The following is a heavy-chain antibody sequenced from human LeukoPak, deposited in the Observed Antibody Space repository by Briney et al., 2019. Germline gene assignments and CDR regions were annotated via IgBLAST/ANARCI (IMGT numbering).Heavy chain of an antibody. Sequence: AGSLRLSCAASGFTCSDFYMNWIRQAPGKELKRVTYVSSSSSYTNYADSVKGRFTISRDNAKNSLYLQMNSLRAEDTAVYYCARVRGSSSWYGYDAFDIWGQGTMVTVSS. CDR3: ARVRGSSSWYGYDAFDI. J-gene: IGHJ3*02. D-gene: IGHD6-13*01. CDR1: GFTCSDFY. V-gene: IGHV3-11*05. CDR2: VSSSSSYT.